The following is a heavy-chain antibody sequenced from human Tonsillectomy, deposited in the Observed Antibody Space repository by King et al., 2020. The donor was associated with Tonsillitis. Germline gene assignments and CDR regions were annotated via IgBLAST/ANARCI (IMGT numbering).Heavy chain of an antibody. V-gene: IGHV4-38-2*02. D-gene: IGHD2-15*01. J-gene: IGHJ4*02. CDR3: ARAGLYSGGVNFRFAYFFAV. CDR1: GYSISSDYY. Sequence: VQLQESGPGLVKRSESLSLTCNVSGYSISSDYYWSWVRQPPGKGLEWIASIYQIGITKYRPSLKSRVAISIETSINKFSLDLTSVTAADTAVDYCARAGLYSGGVNFRFAYFFAVWGQGTMVTVSS. CDR2: IYQIGIT.